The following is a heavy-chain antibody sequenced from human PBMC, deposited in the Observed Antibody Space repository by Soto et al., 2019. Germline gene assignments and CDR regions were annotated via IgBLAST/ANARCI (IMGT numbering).Heavy chain of an antibody. CDR1: GFTFSSYG. J-gene: IGHJ4*02. D-gene: IGHD3-10*01. CDR3: ARDQRPMVRGVYFDY. Sequence: QVQLVESGGGVVQPGRSLRLSCAASGFTFSSYGMHWVRQAPGKGLEWVAVIWYDGSNKYYADSVKGRFTISRDNSKNTLYLQMNSLRAEDTAVYYCARDQRPMVRGVYFDYWGQETLVTVSS. V-gene: IGHV3-33*01. CDR2: IWYDGSNK.